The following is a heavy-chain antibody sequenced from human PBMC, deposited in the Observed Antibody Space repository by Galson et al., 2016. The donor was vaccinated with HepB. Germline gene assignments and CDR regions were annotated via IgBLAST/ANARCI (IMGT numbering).Heavy chain of an antibody. V-gene: IGHV3-21*01. Sequence: SLRLSCAASGLPFSTYSMNWVRQAPGKGLEWVSYIHSDSSYIYYADSVNGRFTISRDNANNSLSLRMNSLRAEDTAVYYCVRDSHFGAFDIWGQGTMVTVSS. CDR3: VRDSHFGAFDI. CDR2: IHSDSSYI. D-gene: IGHD3-10*01. J-gene: IGHJ3*02. CDR1: GLPFSTYS.